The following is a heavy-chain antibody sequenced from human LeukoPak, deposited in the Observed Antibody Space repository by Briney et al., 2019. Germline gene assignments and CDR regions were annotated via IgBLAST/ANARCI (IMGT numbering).Heavy chain of an antibody. CDR2: ISGSGGST. Sequence: PGGSLRLSCAASGFTFSSYAMSWARQAPGKGLEWVSAISGSGGSTYYADSVKGRFTISRDNSKNTLYLQMNSLRAEDTAVYYCAKGSYSSGWYSDWFDPWGQGTLVTVSS. CDR3: AKGSYSSGWYSDWFDP. D-gene: IGHD6-19*01. J-gene: IGHJ5*02. CDR1: GFTFSSYA. V-gene: IGHV3-23*01.